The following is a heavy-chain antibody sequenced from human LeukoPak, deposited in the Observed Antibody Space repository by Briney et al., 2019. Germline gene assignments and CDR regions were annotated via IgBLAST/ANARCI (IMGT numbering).Heavy chain of an antibody. D-gene: IGHD3-3*01. CDR3: ARDDGYYDFWSGYHRV. V-gene: IGHV3-30*03. CDR2: ISYDGSNK. J-gene: IGHJ4*02. Sequence: GGSLRLSCAASGFTFSSYGMHWVRQAPGKGLEWVAVISYDGSNKYYADSVKGRFTISRDNSKNTLYLQMNSLRAEDTAVYYCARDDGYYDFWSGYHRVWGQGTLVTVSS. CDR1: GFTFSSYG.